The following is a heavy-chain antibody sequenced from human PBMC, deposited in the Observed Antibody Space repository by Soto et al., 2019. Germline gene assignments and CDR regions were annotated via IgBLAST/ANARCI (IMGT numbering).Heavy chain of an antibody. J-gene: IGHJ5*02. CDR2: ISAYNGNT. V-gene: IGHV1-18*04. Sequence: GASVKVSCKASGYTFTSYGISWVRQAPGQGLEWMGWISAYNGNTNYAQKLQGRVTMTTDTSTSTAYMELRSLRSDDTAVYYCAREYYYDSSGYYYVTRWESPVEGGWFDPWGQGTLVTVSS. CDR3: AREYYYDSSGYYYVTRWESPVEGGWFDP. CDR1: GYTFTSYG. D-gene: IGHD3-22*01.